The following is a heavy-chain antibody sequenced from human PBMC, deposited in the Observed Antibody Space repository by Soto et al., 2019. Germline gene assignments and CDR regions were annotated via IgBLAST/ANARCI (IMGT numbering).Heavy chain of an antibody. CDR1: GGSNSSNY. CDR3: ARSTIRHAFDI. Sequence: QVQLQEAGPGLVKPSETLSLTCTVSGGSNSSNYWSWIRQPPGKGLEWIGYIYNSENTNYNPSLKSRVTISVDTSKNQFSLKLNSVTAADTAVYFRARSTIRHAFDIWGQGTVVTVSS. CDR2: IYNSENT. J-gene: IGHJ3*02. V-gene: IGHV4-59*01.